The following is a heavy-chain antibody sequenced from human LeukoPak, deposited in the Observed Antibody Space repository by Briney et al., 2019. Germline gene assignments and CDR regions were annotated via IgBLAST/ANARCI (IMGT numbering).Heavy chain of an antibody. CDR2: IRYDGSNK. CDR3: ARERSSGSYYDY. V-gene: IGHV3-30*02. Sequence: GGSLRLSCAASGFTFSSYGMHWVRQAPGKGLEWVAFIRYDGSNKYYADSVKGRFTISRDNSKNTLYLQMNSLRREDTAVSSCARERSSGSYYDYWGQGTLVTVSS. D-gene: IGHD1-26*01. CDR1: GFTFSSYG. J-gene: IGHJ4*02.